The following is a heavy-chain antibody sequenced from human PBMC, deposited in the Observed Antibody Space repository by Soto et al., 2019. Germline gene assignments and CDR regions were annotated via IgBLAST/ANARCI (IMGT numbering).Heavy chain of an antibody. CDR3: SIYPFDSRGYGMDF. D-gene: IGHD2-21*01. CDR1: GGSISSYY. J-gene: IGHJ6*02. V-gene: IGHV4-59*01. CDR2: IYYSGST. Sequence: SETLSLTCTVSGGSISSYYWSWIRQPPGKGLEWIGYIYYSGSTNYNPSLKSRVTISVDTSKNQFSLKLSSVTAADTAVYYCSIYPFDSRGYGMDFSGQGTSVTVSS.